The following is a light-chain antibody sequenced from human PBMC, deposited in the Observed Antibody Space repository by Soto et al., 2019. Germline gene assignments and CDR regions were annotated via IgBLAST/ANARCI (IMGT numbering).Light chain of an antibody. J-gene: IGLJ2*01. Sequence: QSALTQPASVSGSPGQSITISCTGTSSDVGGYNYVSWYQQHPGKAPKLMIYDVSNRPSGVSNRFSGSMSGNTASLTISGLQAEDEADYYCSSYTSSSTRVFGGGTKFTVL. CDR2: DVS. CDR3: SSYTSSSTRV. CDR1: SSDVGGYNY. V-gene: IGLV2-14*01.